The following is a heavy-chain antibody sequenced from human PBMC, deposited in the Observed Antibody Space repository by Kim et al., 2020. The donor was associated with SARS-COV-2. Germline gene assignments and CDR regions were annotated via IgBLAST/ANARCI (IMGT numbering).Heavy chain of an antibody. CDR1: GFTFTTHR. J-gene: IGHJ5*01. D-gene: IGHD2-21*01. Sequence: GGSLRLSCAAFGFTFTTHRMNWVRQAPGKGLEWISLIGSTGNPVYYADSVKGRFTVSRDNAKNSLFLQMNSLRDEDTAMYYCAREISGDNS. CDR3: AREISGDNS. CDR2: IGSTGNPV. V-gene: IGHV3-48*02.